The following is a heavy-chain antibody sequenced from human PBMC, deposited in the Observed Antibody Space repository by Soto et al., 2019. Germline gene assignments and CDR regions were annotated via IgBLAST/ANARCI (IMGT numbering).Heavy chain of an antibody. V-gene: IGHV2-5*02. J-gene: IGHJ4*02. Sequence: QITLKESGPTLVKPTQTLTLTCTFSGFSLSTSGVGVGWIRQPPGKALEWLALIYWDDDKRYSPSLKSRLTTTKDTSKNQVVLTMTNMDPVDTATYYCAHSSTYYDILTGYPSFDSWGQGTLVTVSS. CDR2: IYWDDDK. CDR3: AHSSTYYDILTGYPSFDS. D-gene: IGHD3-9*01. CDR1: GFSLSTSGVG.